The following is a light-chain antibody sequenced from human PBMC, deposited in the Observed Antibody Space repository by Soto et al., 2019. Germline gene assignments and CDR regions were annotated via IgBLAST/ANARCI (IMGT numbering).Light chain of an antibody. CDR3: QSYDSSLSVV. CDR2: GNS. Sequence: QSVLTQPPSVSGAPGQRVTISCTGSSSNIGAGYDVHWYQQLPGTAPKLLIYGNSNRPSGVPDRVSGAKSGTSASLAITGLQAEDEADYSCQSYDSSLSVVFGGGTKLPVL. CDR1: SSNIGAGYD. J-gene: IGLJ2*01. V-gene: IGLV1-40*01.